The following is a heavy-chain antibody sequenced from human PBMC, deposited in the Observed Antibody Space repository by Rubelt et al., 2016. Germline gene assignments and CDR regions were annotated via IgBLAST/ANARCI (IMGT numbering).Heavy chain of an antibody. D-gene: IGHD4-17*01. CDR2: INPNSGGT. J-gene: IGHJ4*02. CDR3: AREGAYDYGDYRSEYYFDY. Sequence: RQAPGQGLEWMGWINPNSGGTNYAQKFQGRVTMTRDTSISTAYMELSRLRSDDTAVYYCAREGAYDYGDYRSEYYFDYWGQGTLVTVSS. V-gene: IGHV1-2*02.